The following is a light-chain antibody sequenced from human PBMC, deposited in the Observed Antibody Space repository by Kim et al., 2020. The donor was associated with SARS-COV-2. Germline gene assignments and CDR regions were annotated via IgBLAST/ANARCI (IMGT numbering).Light chain of an antibody. J-gene: IGLJ2*01. CDR2: SNK. CDR1: SSNIGSNT. Sequence: GQRVTVYCTGSSSNIGSNTVNWYQKLPGTAPKLLIYSNKKRPSGVPDRFSCSKSGTSASLAISGLQSEDEADYYCATWDDSLNGPVFGGGTKLTVL. V-gene: IGLV1-44*01. CDR3: ATWDDSLNGPV.